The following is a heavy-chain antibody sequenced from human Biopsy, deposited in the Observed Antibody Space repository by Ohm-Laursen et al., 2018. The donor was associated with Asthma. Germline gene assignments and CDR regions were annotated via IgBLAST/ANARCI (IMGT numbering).Heavy chain of an antibody. CDR1: GGSISSGGYY. V-gene: IGHV4-31*03. J-gene: IGHJ5*02. CDR2: IYYSGST. Sequence: TLSLTCPVSGGSISSGGYYWSWIRQHPGKGLEWIGYIYYSGSTYYNPSLKSRVTISVDMSKNQFSLNLSSVTAADTAVYYCARDGGGAAAYPWGQGTLVTVSS. D-gene: IGHD2-2*01. CDR3: ARDGGGAAAYP.